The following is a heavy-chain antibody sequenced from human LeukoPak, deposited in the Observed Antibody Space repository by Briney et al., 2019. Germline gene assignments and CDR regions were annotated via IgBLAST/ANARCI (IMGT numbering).Heavy chain of an antibody. J-gene: IGHJ5*02. V-gene: IGHV1-2*02. Sequence: ASVNVSCKASGYTFTGYYMHWVRQAPGQGLEWMGWINPNSGGTNYAQDFHGRVTMTRDTSISTAYMELSRLRSDDTAVYYCARADDSGNLAWGQGTLVTVSS. CDR1: GYTFTGYY. CDR3: ARADDSGNLA. CDR2: INPNSGGT. D-gene: IGHD1-26*01.